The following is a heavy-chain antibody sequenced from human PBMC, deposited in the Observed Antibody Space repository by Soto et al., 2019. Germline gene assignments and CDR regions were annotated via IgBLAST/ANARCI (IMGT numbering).Heavy chain of an antibody. CDR1: GGSFTGHF. Sequence: PXETLTLTCTVAGGSFTGHFLSWVRQPPGKGLEWIGEVSHSGNTKYYPSLRSRVTLSVDSSKNQISLALTSVTAADTAVYYCARAKFESTGWHQFDIWGQGTLVTVSS. CDR3: ARAKFESTGWHQFDI. V-gene: IGHV4-34*01. J-gene: IGHJ1*01. D-gene: IGHD3-9*01. CDR2: VSHSGNT.